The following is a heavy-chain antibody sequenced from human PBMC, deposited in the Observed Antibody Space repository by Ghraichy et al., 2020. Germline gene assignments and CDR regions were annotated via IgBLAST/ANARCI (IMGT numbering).Heavy chain of an antibody. V-gene: IGHV1-69*13. CDR1: GGTFSSYA. CDR2: IIPIFGTA. CDR3: ARGTFTVTTSDYYYYYGMDV. Sequence: SVKVSCKASGGTFSSYAISWVRQAPGQGLEWMGGIIPIFGTANYAQKFQGRVTITADESTSTAYMELSSLRSEDTAVYYCARGTFTVTTSDYYYYYGMDVWGQGTTVTVSS. J-gene: IGHJ6*02. D-gene: IGHD4-17*01.